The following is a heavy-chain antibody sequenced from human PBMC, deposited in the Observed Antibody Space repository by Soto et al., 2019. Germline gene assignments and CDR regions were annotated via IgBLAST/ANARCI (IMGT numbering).Heavy chain of an antibody. CDR1: GGSISSYD. D-gene: IGHD3-10*01. J-gene: IGHJ5*02. CDR2: IYYSGST. Sequence: PSVTLSLTCTVAGGSISSYDWSWIRQPPGKGLEWIGYIYYSGSTNYNPSLKSRVTISVDTSKNQFSLKLSSVTAADTAVYYCARVDSYFPNWFDPWGQGTLVTVSS. CDR3: ARVDSYFPNWFDP. V-gene: IGHV4-59*01.